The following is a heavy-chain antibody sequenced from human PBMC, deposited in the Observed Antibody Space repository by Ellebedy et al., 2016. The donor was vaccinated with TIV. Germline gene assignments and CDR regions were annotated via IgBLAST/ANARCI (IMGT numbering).Heavy chain of an antibody. CDR3: AKGRGGGSDSSAPRYYFDY. CDR1: GFTFSSYA. J-gene: IGHJ4*02. Sequence: GESLKISCAASGFTFSSYAMSWVRQAPGKGLEWVSTISNTGSRTYYADSVKGRFTVSRDNSKKTLYLQMNSLRAEDTAIYYCAKGRGGGSDSSAPRYYFDYWGLGTLVTVSS. V-gene: IGHV3-23*01. D-gene: IGHD3-22*01. CDR2: ISNTGSRT.